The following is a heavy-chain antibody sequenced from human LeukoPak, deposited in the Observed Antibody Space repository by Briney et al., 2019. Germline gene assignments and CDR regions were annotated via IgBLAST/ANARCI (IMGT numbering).Heavy chain of an antibody. D-gene: IGHD3-22*01. CDR1: GFTFSTYA. V-gene: IGHV3-30*18. J-gene: IGHJ6*02. Sequence: PGGSLRLSCAASGFTFSTYAMHWVRQAPGKGLEWVALISCDGRNKYYADSVKGRFTISRDNSKNTLYLQMNSLRADDTAVFYCAKPYYYDSSKTGDYFYGMDVWGQGTTVTVSS. CDR3: AKPYYYDSSKTGDYFYGMDV. CDR2: ISCDGRNK.